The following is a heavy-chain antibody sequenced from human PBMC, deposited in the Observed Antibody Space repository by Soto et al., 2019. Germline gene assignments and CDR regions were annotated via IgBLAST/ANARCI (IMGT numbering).Heavy chain of an antibody. CDR2: IWYDGTNK. Sequence: PGGSLRLSCAASGFTFSSYEMNWVRQAPGKGLEWVAVIWYDGTNKYYADSVKGRFTISRDDSKNTLYLQMNSLRAEDTAVYYCARDHSGYYFDYWGQGALVTVSS. J-gene: IGHJ4*02. CDR3: ARDHSGYYFDY. V-gene: IGHV3-33*08. D-gene: IGHD5-12*01. CDR1: GFTFSSYE.